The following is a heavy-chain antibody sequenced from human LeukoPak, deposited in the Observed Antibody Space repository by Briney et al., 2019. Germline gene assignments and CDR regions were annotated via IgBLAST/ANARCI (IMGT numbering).Heavy chain of an antibody. Sequence: GGSLRLSCAASGFTFSSYAMSWVRQAPGKGLEWVSAISGSGGSTYYADSVKGRFTISRGNSKNTLYLQMNSLRAEDTAVYYCAKDSSDFWSGYCLDYWGQGTLVTVSS. D-gene: IGHD3-3*01. CDR1: GFTFSSYA. CDR3: AKDSSDFWSGYCLDY. J-gene: IGHJ4*02. CDR2: ISGSGGST. V-gene: IGHV3-23*01.